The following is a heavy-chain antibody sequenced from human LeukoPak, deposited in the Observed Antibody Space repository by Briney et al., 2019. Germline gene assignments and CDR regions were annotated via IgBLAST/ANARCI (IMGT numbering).Heavy chain of an antibody. Sequence: GRSLRLSCAASGFTLSTYPMHWVRQAPGKGLEWVAVIANDGKDKHYADSAKGRFTISRDNSKNRLYLQTNSLRGEDTAVYHRGRDRKYGAAVYDFDYWGQGTLVTVSS. CDR1: GFTLSTYP. V-gene: IGHV3-30*03. J-gene: IGHJ4*02. D-gene: IGHD4-17*01. CDR2: IANDGKDK. CDR3: GRDRKYGAAVYDFDY.